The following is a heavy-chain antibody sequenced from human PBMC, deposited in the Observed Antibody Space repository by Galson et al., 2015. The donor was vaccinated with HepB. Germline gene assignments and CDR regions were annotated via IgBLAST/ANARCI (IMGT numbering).Heavy chain of an antibody. CDR1: GYTFSNYG. CDR2: INTNNGNP. J-gene: IGHJ6*02. CDR3: ARDSIVGRSVDV. Sequence: SVKVSCKASGYTFSNYGMTWVRQAPGQGLEWMGWINTNNGNPTHAQGFTGRFVFSLDTSVSAAYLQISSLKAEDTAVYYCARDSIVGRSVDVWGQGTTVTVSS. D-gene: IGHD2-15*01. V-gene: IGHV7-4-1*02.